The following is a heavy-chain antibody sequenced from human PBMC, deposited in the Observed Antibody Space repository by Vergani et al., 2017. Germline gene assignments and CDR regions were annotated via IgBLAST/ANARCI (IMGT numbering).Heavy chain of an antibody. CDR2: IIPILGIA. V-gene: IGHV1-69*04. Sequence: QVQLVQSGAEVKKPGSSVKVSCKASGGTFSSYAISWVRQAPGQGLEWMGRIIPILGIANYAQKFQGRVTITADKSTSTACMELSSLRSEDTAVYYCARGDYDGSGSYRPVDYWGQGTLVTVSS. CDR1: GGTFSSYA. D-gene: IGHD3-10*01. J-gene: IGHJ4*02. CDR3: ARGDYDGSGSYRPVDY.